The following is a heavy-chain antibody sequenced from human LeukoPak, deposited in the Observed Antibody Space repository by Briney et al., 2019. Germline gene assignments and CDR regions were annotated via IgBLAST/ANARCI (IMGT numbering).Heavy chain of an antibody. Sequence: ASVKVSCKASGYTFTSYGISWVRQAPGQGLEWMGWISAYNGNTNYAQKLQGRVTMTTDTPTSTAYMELRSLRSDDTAVYYCARVPDHYCSSTSCYMMAFDYWGQGTLVTVSS. CDR1: GYTFTSYG. V-gene: IGHV1-18*01. CDR3: ARVPDHYCSSTSCYMMAFDY. D-gene: IGHD2-2*02. CDR2: ISAYNGNT. J-gene: IGHJ4*02.